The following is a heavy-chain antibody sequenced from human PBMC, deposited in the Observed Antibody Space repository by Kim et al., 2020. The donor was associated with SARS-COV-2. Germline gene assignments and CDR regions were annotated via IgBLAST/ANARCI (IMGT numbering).Heavy chain of an antibody. J-gene: IGHJ4*02. CDR1: GGTFSSYA. Sequence: SVKVSCKASGGTFSSYAISWVRQAPGQGLEWMGGIIPIFGTANYAQKFQGRVTITADESTSTAYMELSSLRSEDTAVYYCARFTHFGFDGSGSQYYFDYWGQGTLVTVSS. V-gene: IGHV1-69*13. D-gene: IGHD3-10*01. CDR2: IIPIFGTA. CDR3: ARFTHFGFDGSGSQYYFDY.